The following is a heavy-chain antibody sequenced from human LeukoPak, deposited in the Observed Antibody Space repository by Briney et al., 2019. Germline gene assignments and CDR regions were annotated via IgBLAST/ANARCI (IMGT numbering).Heavy chain of an antibody. Sequence: ASVKVSCKASGYTFTDYGFTWVRQAPGQRPEWMGWINAVNGNTKYSQKFQGRVTITRDTSASTAYMELTSLTSADTAVYFCARGPRAAADDYWGQGTLVTVST. J-gene: IGHJ4*02. CDR2: INAVNGNT. CDR1: GYTFTDYG. V-gene: IGHV1-3*01. D-gene: IGHD6-13*01. CDR3: ARGPRAAADDY.